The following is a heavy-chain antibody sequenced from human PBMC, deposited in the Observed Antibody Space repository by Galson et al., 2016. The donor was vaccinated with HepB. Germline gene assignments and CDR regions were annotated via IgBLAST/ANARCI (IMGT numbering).Heavy chain of an antibody. CDR3: ARDRLTTGAVVGCDF. V-gene: IGHV1-18*01. CDR1: GYTFSSFG. CDR2: IGTNNATK. Sequence: SVKVSCKASGYTFSSFGFSWMRQAPGQRLEWLGWIGTNNATKHYAQKVQGRVTMTVDTSTRTAHMELRSLRSDDTAVYYCARDRLTTGAVVGCDFWGQGTLVTVSS. D-gene: IGHD1-1*01. J-gene: IGHJ4*02.